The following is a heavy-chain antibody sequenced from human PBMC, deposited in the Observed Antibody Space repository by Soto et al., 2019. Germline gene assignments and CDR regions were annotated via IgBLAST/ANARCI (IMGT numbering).Heavy chain of an antibody. Sequence: ASVKVSCKASGGTFSSYAISWVRQAPGQGLEWMGGVIPIFGTANYAEKFQGRVTITADESTSTAYMELSSLRSEDTAVYYCARDLLSGYCTNGVCYPRFDYWGQGTLLTVSS. V-gene: IGHV1-69*13. CDR3: ARDLLSGYCTNGVCYPRFDY. CDR2: VIPIFGTA. D-gene: IGHD2-8*01. CDR1: GGTFSSYA. J-gene: IGHJ4*02.